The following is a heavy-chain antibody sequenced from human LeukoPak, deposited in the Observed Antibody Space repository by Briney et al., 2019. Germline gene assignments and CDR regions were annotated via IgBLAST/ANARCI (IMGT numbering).Heavy chain of an antibody. CDR3: YTSITDY. J-gene: IGHJ4*02. Sequence: GGSLRLSCAASGFNVNNAWMSWVRQAPGKGLEWVGRIRSKIDGGATDYAAPVKGRFTISRDDSKNTLYLQINSLKVEDTAMYYCYTSITDYWGQGTLVTVSS. V-gene: IGHV3-15*07. CDR2: IRSKIDGGAT. D-gene: IGHD2-21*01. CDR1: GFNVNNAW.